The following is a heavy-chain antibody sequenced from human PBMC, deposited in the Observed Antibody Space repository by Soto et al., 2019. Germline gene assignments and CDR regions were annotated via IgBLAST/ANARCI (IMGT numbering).Heavy chain of an antibody. CDR1: GGTFSSYA. V-gene: IGHV1-69*01. Sequence: QVQLVQSGAEVQKPGSSVKVSCKASGGTFSSYAISWVRQAPGQGLEWMGGIIPIFGTANYAQKFQGRVTITADESTSTAYMELSSLRSEDTAVYYCGYFGDYAEYFQHWGQGTLVTVSS. CDR2: IIPIFGTA. J-gene: IGHJ1*01. D-gene: IGHD4-17*01. CDR3: GYFGDYAEYFQH.